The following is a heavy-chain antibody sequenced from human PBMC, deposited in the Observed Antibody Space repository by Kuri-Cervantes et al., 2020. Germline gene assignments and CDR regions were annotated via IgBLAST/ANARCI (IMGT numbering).Heavy chain of an antibody. V-gene: IGHV3-21*01. CDR2: ISSSSSYI. CDR1: GFTFSDYY. J-gene: IGHJ6*02. D-gene: IGHD5-24*01. Sequence: GESLKISCAASGFTFSDYYMNWVRQAPGKGLEWVSSISSSSSYIYYADSVKGRFTISRDNAKNSLYLQMNSLRAEDTAVYYCAREMATITPGMDVWGQGTTVTVSS. CDR3: AREMATITPGMDV.